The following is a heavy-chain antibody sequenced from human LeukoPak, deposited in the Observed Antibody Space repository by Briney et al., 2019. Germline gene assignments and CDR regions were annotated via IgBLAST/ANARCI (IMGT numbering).Heavy chain of an antibody. J-gene: IGHJ4*02. CDR3: AKGAEIDH. CDR1: GFNFNNFA. CDR2: MTGPADTT. V-gene: IGHV3-23*01. Sequence: SGGSLRLSCAASGFNFNNFAMSWVRQAPGKGPEWLSAMTGPADTTYYAESVKGRFTISRDYSKSMVYLQMNSLRVEDTAMYYCAKGAEIDHWGQGTLVTVSS.